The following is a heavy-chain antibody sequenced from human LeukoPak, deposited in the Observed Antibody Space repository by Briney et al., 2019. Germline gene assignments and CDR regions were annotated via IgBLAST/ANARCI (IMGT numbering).Heavy chain of an antibody. CDR3: ARAPIHYYDSSGYYYYFDY. V-gene: IGHV1-18*01. J-gene: IGHJ4*02. CDR2: ISAYNGNT. D-gene: IGHD3-22*01. Sequence: GASVKVSCKASGYTFTSYGISWVRQAPGQGLEWMGWISAYNGNTNYAQKLQGRVTMTTDTPTSTAYMELRSLRSDDTAVYYCARAPIHYYDSSGYYYYFDYWGQGTLVTVSS. CDR1: GYTFTSYG.